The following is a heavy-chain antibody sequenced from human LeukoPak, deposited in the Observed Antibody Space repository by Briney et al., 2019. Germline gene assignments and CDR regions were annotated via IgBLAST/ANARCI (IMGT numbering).Heavy chain of an antibody. V-gene: IGHV4-39*02. CDR3: ARSGGTGTFSY. D-gene: IGHD7-27*01. CDR1: GDSISRSTYY. J-gene: IGHJ4*02. Sequence: SETLSLTCTVSGDSISRSTYYWAWIRQPPGKGLEWIGSVYYGRSPYFNLSLESRATISVDTSKNHFSLKMSSVTAADTAVYYCARSGGTGTFSYWGQGTLVTVSS. CDR2: VYYGRSP.